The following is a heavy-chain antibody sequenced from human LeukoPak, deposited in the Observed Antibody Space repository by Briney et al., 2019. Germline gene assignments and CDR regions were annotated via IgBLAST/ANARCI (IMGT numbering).Heavy chain of an antibody. D-gene: IGHD1-1*01. Sequence: GGSLRLSCAASGFAFSSYGMHWVRQAPGKGLEWVAVISYDGTNKYYADSVKGRFTISRDNSKNTLYLQMNSLGGEDTAVYYCAKDNPSLEFNYWGQGTLVTVSS. CDR2: ISYDGTNK. V-gene: IGHV3-30*18. CDR1: GFAFSSYG. CDR3: AKDNPSLEFNY. J-gene: IGHJ4*02.